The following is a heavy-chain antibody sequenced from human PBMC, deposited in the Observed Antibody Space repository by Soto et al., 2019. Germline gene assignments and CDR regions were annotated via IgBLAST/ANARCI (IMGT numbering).Heavy chain of an antibody. CDR1: GGTFSSYA. J-gene: IGHJ5*02. Sequence: SVKVSCKASGGTFSSYAISWVRQAPGQGLEWMGGIIPIFGTANYAQKFQGRVTITADESTSTAYMELSSLRSEDTAVYYCARRYDSSGYSLYNWFDPWGQGTLVTVSS. D-gene: IGHD3-22*01. V-gene: IGHV1-69*13. CDR2: IIPIFGTA. CDR3: ARRYDSSGYSLYNWFDP.